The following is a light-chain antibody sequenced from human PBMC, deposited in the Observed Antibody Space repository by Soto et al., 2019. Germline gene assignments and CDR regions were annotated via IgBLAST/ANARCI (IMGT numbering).Light chain of an antibody. CDR2: KGS. CDR1: QSISDW. V-gene: IGKV1-5*03. J-gene: IGKJ1*01. Sequence: DIQMTQSPSTLSASVGDRVTITCRASQSISDWLAWYQQNPGKAPKVLLYKGSFLANGVPSRFSGSGSGTEFPLTIDSLQPDDFATYYCHQYNSYPWTFGQGTKVEIK. CDR3: HQYNSYPWT.